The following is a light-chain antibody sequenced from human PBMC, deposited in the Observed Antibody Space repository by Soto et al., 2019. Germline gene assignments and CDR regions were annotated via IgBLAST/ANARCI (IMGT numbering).Light chain of an antibody. J-gene: IGKJ4*01. V-gene: IGKV3-15*01. CDR3: QQYKNWPLT. CDR2: GAS. Sequence: EIVMTQSPATLSVSPGERATLSCRASQSVSSNFAWYQRKPGQAPRLLIYGASTRATGNPARFSGSGSGTEFTLTISNLQSEDFAVYYGQQYKNWPLTFGGGTKVEIK. CDR1: QSVSSN.